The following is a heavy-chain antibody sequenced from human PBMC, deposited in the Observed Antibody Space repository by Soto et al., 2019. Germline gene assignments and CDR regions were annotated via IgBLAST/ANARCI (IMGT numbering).Heavy chain of an antibody. CDR2: IDPGNGNT. Sequence: QVQLVQSGAEVKNPGASVNVSCRASGYTFTGNAIHWIRQAPGQRLEWIGKIDPGNGNTKYSQNFQGRVTITRDTSASAAYMELNTLGSEDTSIYDCARSETGYSRFDYWGQGTLVTVSS. CDR3: ARSETGYSRFDY. D-gene: IGHD3-9*01. V-gene: IGHV1-3*01. CDR1: GYTFTGNA. J-gene: IGHJ4*02.